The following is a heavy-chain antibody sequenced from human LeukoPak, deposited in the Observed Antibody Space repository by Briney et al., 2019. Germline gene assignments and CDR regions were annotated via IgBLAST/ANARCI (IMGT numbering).Heavy chain of an antibody. V-gene: IGHV1-69*13. J-gene: IGHJ4*02. CDR1: GGTFSSYA. Sequence: SVKVSCKASGGTFSSYAISWVRQAPGQGLEWMGGIVPIFGTANYAQKFQGRVTITADEATSTAYMELSSLRSEDTAVYYCAREASSGSYNYWGQGTLVTVSS. CDR3: AREASSGSYNY. D-gene: IGHD1-26*01. CDR2: IVPIFGTA.